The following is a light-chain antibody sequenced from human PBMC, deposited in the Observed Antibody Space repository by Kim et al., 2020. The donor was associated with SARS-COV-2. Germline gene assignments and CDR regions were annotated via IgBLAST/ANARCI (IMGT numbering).Light chain of an antibody. CDR2: DVF. V-gene: IGLV2-14*03. J-gene: IGLJ1*01. CDR1: TSDIGGYNY. Sequence: QSALTQPASVSGSPGQSVTISCSGSTSDIGGYNYISWYQQYPGKAPKLMIYDVFKRPSGVSKRFSGSKSGNTASLTISGLQAEDEADYYCSAYTTISTFVFGTGTKVTVL. CDR3: SAYTTISTFV.